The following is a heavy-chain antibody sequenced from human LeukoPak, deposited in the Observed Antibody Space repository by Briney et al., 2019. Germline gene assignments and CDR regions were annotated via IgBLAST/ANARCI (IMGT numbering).Heavy chain of an antibody. CDR1: GYTFTSYD. Sequence: AASVTVSCKASGYTFTSYDINWVRQAPGQGLEWMGWMNPNSGNTGYAQKFQGRVTMTRNTSISTAYMELSSLRSEDTAVYYCARGAGRGYYYDSSGYYCDYWGQGTLVTVSS. CDR3: ARGAGRGYYYDSSGYYCDY. V-gene: IGHV1-8*01. CDR2: MNPNSGNT. D-gene: IGHD3-22*01. J-gene: IGHJ4*02.